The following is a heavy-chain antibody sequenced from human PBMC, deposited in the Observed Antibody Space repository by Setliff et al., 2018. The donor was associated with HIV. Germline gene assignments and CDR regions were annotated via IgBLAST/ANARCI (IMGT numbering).Heavy chain of an antibody. J-gene: IGHJ4*02. CDR3: ATDLYNWNDRGIRGFDY. Sequence: ASVKVSCKASGYTFTGYFMHWVRQAPGQGLEWMGRINPNSGGTDYAQKFQGRVTMTRDTSISTAYMELSRLRSDDTAVYYCATDLYNWNDRGIRGFDYWGQGTLVTVSS. V-gene: IGHV1-2*06. D-gene: IGHD1-1*01. CDR2: INPNSGGT. CDR1: GYTFTGYF.